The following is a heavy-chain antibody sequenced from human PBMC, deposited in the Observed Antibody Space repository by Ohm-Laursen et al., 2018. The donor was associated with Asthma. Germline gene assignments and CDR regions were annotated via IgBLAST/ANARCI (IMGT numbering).Heavy chain of an antibody. D-gene: IGHD3-22*01. Sequence: TLSLTCTVSGGSISSGGYYWSWIRQHPGRGLEWIGYTYNSGRTYYNPSLKSRVTISVDTSKNQFSLKLISVTAADTAVYYCARGKAYDSSGYCRFDCWGQGTLVTVSS. CDR1: GGSISSGGYY. V-gene: IGHV4-31*03. CDR2: TYNSGRT. CDR3: ARGKAYDSSGYCRFDC. J-gene: IGHJ4*02.